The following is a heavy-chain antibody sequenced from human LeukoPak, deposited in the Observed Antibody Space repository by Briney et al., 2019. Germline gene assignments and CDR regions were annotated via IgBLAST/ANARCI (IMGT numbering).Heavy chain of an antibody. Sequence: SETLSLTCAVSGYSISSGYQWAWIRQSPGKGLEWIGSIYHSGSAHYNPSLKSRVTISVETSKNQFSLKMYSVTAADTAVYYCAKYHWEAHFDYWGQGTLVTVSS. V-gene: IGHV4-38-2*01. CDR3: AKYHWEAHFDY. D-gene: IGHD1-1*01. CDR2: IYHSGSA. J-gene: IGHJ4*02. CDR1: GYSISSGYQ.